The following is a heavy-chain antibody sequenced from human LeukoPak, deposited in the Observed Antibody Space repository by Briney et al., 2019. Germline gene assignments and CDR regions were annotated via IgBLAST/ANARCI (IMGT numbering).Heavy chain of an antibody. D-gene: IGHD3-3*01. J-gene: IGHJ3*02. Sequence: GGSLRLSCAASGFTFSSYGMHWVRQAPGKGLEWVANIKQDGSEKYYVDSVKGRFTISRDNAKNSLYLQMNSLRAEDTAVYYCARARSDFWSGYHYDAFDIWGQGTMVTVSS. CDR2: IKQDGSEK. V-gene: IGHV3-7*01. CDR1: GFTFSSYG. CDR3: ARARSDFWSGYHYDAFDI.